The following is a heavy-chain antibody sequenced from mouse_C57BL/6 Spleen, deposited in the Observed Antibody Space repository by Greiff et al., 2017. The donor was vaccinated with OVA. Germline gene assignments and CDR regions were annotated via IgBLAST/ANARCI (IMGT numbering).Heavy chain of an antibody. V-gene: IGHV1-26*01. CDR3: ARSLNYYGSSYSY. CDR2: INPNNGGT. D-gene: IGHD1-1*01. Sequence: EVQLQQSGPELVKPGASVKISCKASGYTFTDYYMNWVKQSHGKSLEWIGDINPNNGGTSYNQKFKGKATLTVDKSSSTAYMELRSLTSEDSAVYYCARSLNYYGSSYSYWGQGTTLTVSS. CDR1: GYTFTDYY. J-gene: IGHJ2*01.